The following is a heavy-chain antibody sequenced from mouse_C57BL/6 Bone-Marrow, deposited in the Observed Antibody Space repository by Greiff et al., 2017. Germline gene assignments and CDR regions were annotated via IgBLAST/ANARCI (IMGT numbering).Heavy chain of an antibody. J-gene: IGHJ3*01. V-gene: IGHV5-6*01. CDR3: ARPSRQLRLRRVWFAY. D-gene: IGHD3-2*02. CDR2: ISSGGSYT. CDR1: GFTFSSYG. Sequence: EVKLVESGGDLVKPGGSLKLSCAASGFTFSSYGMSWVRQTPDKRLEWVATISSGGSYTYYPDSVKGRFTISRDNAKNTLYLQMSSLKSEDTSMYYCARPSRQLRLRRVWFAYWGQGTLVTVSA.